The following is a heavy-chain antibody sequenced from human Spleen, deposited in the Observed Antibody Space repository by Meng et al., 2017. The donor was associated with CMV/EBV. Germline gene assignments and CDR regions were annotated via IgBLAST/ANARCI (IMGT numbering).Heavy chain of an antibody. J-gene: IGHJ5*02. D-gene: IGHD3-22*01. CDR3: ARLDYLDRNGYRSRYHWFDP. CDR2: IYPGDSDI. V-gene: IGHV5-51*01. Sequence: FSNYWLAWVRQMPGKGLEWMGMIYPGDSDIRYSPSFQGQVTFSADKSISTAYLQWSTLKASDTAMYYCARLDYLDRNGYRSRYHWFDPWGQGALVTVSS. CDR1: FSNYW.